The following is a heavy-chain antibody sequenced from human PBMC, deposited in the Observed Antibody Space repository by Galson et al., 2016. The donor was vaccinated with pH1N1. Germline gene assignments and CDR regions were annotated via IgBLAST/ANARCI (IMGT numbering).Heavy chain of an antibody. Sequence: ETLSLTCAVYIRSFSGHYWTWIRQSPGKGLEWLGEIDDSGSPNYNPSLMSRVTISVDTSKNQFSLKVTSMTAADTAVYFCARRTNPDFWSDYSIFDQWGQGIRVTVSS. CDR1: IRSFSGHY. CDR2: IDDSGSP. J-gene: IGHJ4*01. CDR3: ARRTNPDFWSDYSIFDQ. D-gene: IGHD3-3*01. V-gene: IGHV4-34*01.